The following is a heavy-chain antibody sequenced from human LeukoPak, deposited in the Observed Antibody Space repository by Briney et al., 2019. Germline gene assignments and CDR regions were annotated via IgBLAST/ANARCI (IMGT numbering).Heavy chain of an antibody. D-gene: IGHD3-10*01. CDR1: GFTFSSFP. J-gene: IGHJ6*03. CDR3: ARASITSTYYHYYMDV. V-gene: IGHV3-30*01. Sequence: GRSLRLSCAASGFTFSSFPMHWVRQAPGKGLEWVVVVSPDGSVENYADSVKGRFIISRDNSKNTVYLQMNSLRTEDTAVYYCARASITSTYYHYYMDVWGKGTTVTVSS. CDR2: VSPDGSVE.